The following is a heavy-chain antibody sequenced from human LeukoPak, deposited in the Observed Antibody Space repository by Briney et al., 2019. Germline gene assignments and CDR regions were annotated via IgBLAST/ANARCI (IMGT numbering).Heavy chain of an antibody. CDR1: GGSISSSSYY. CDR2: IYYSGST. J-gene: IGHJ5*02. V-gene: IGHV4-39*07. D-gene: IGHD3-22*01. Sequence: SETLSLTCTVSGGSISSSSYYWGWIRQPPGKGLEWIGSIYYSGSTYYNPSLKSRVTISVDTSKNQFSLKLSSVTAADTAVYYCARATDSSGHYSWFDPWGQGTLVTVSS. CDR3: ARATDSSGHYSWFDP.